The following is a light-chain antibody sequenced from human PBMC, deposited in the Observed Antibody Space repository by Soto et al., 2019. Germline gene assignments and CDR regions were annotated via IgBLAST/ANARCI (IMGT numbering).Light chain of an antibody. V-gene: IGKV3-20*01. CDR2: GPS. CDR1: QSVTSTY. J-gene: IGKJ5*01. CDR3: HHYDTLVA. Sequence: EIVLTQSPGTLSLSPGERATLSCRASQSVTSTYLAWYQQKPGQAPRLLIYGPSTRATGISNRFSGSGSGTDFTLIINRLEPEDFAVYYCHHYDTLVAFGQGTRLEIK.